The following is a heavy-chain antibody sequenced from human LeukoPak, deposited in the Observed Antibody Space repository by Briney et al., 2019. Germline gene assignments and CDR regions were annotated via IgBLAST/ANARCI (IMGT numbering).Heavy chain of an antibody. D-gene: IGHD5-18*01. V-gene: IGHV5-51*01. CDR2: IYPCDSDH. J-gene: IGHJ3*02. CDR1: GYSFTSYW. Sequence: GESLKISCKGSGYSFTSYWIGWVRQMPGKGLEWMGIIYPCDSDHSYSPSFQGQVTISADKSISTAYLPWSSLKASDTAMYYCARLRGDTAMRYAFDIWGQGTMVTVSS. CDR3: ARLRGDTAMRYAFDI.